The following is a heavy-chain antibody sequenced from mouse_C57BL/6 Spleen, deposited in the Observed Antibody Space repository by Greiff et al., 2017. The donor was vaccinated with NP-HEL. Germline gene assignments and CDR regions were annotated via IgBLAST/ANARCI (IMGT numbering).Heavy chain of an antibody. Sequence: VQLHQSGPELVKPGASVKISCKASGYAFSSSWMNWVKQRPGKGLEWIGRIYPGDGDTNYNGKFKGKATLTADKSSSTAYMQLSSLTSEDSAVYFCARDYGYGEYAMDYWGQGTSVTVSS. CDR3: ARDYGYGEYAMDY. CDR2: IYPGDGDT. CDR1: GYAFSSSW. V-gene: IGHV1-82*01. D-gene: IGHD2-2*01. J-gene: IGHJ4*01.